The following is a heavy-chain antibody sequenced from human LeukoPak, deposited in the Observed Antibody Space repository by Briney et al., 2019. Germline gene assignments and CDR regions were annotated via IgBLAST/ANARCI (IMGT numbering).Heavy chain of an antibody. CDR1: GGSISSSGYY. D-gene: IGHD5-18*01. CDR2: MSYSGTT. J-gene: IGHJ4*02. CDR3: ARSGYSFLVGS. V-gene: IGHV4-39*01. Sequence: SETLSLTCTVPGGSISSSGYYWGWIRQPPGKGLEWIASMSYSGTTYYSPSLKSRVTISVDTSKNQFSLKLSSVTAADTAVYFCARSGYSFLVGSWGQGTLVTVSA.